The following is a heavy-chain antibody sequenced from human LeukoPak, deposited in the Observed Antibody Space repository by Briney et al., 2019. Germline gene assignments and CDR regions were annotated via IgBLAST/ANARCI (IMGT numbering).Heavy chain of an antibody. J-gene: IGHJ4*02. V-gene: IGHV3-23*01. CDR2: TSGSGSSP. D-gene: IGHD3-10*01. Sequence: GGSLRLSCAASGFTFNNYGMNWVRQAPGKGLEWVSATSGSGSSPNYSDSVKGRFTISRDNSKNTLYLQMNSLRAEDTAVYYCAKADRGWGVITKDWGQGTLVTVSS. CDR1: GFTFNNYG. CDR3: AKADRGWGVITKD.